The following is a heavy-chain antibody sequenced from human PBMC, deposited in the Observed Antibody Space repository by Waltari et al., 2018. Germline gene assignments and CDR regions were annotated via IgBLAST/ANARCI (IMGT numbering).Heavy chain of an antibody. CDR3: ARGQSSGVWGSYRQNWFDP. Sequence: QVQLVQSGSELKKPGASVKVSCKASGYTFTSYAMNWVRQAPGQGLEWMGWINTNTGNPTYAQGFTGRFVFSLDTSVSTAYLQISSLKAEDTAVYYCARGQSSGVWGSYRQNWFDPWGQGTLVTVSS. CDR1: GYTFTSYA. J-gene: IGHJ5*02. V-gene: IGHV7-4-1*02. D-gene: IGHD3-16*02. CDR2: INTNTGNP.